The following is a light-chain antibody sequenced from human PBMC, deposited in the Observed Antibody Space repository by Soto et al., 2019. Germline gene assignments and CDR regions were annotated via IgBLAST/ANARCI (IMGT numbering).Light chain of an antibody. J-gene: IGKJ3*01. V-gene: IGKV1-9*01. CDR1: QGISSF. CDR2: AAS. CDR3: QQLIIYPFT. Sequence: DIQLTQSPSFLSASVGDRVTITCRASQGISSFLAWYQQKPGKAPKVLIYAASTLQSGVPSSFSGSGSGTEFTLTISSLQPEDFATYSCQQLIIYPFTFGPGTKVDVK.